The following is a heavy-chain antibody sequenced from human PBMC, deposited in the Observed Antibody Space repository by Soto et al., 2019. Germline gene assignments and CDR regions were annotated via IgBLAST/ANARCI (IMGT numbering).Heavy chain of an antibody. J-gene: IGHJ4*02. CDR1: GGSISSGDYY. Sequence: LSLTCTVSGGSISSGDYYWSWIRQPPGKGLEWIGYIYYSGSTYYNPSLKSRVTISVDTSKNQFSLKLSSVTAADTAVYYCARGDGYNLRALDYWGQGTLVTV. CDR3: ARGDGYNLRALDY. CDR2: IYYSGST. V-gene: IGHV4-30-4*01. D-gene: IGHD5-12*01.